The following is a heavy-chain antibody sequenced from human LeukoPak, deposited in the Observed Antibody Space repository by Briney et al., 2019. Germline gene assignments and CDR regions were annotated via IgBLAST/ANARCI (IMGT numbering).Heavy chain of an antibody. CDR3: ARYSYGYPFDY. D-gene: IGHD5-18*01. V-gene: IGHV4-34*01. Sequence: TSETLSLTCAVYGGSFSGYYWSWIRQPPGKGLEWIGEINHSGSTNYNPSLKSRVTISVDTSKNQFSLKLSSVTAADTAVYYCARYSYGYPFDYWGQGTLVTVSS. J-gene: IGHJ4*02. CDR1: GGSFSGYY. CDR2: INHSGST.